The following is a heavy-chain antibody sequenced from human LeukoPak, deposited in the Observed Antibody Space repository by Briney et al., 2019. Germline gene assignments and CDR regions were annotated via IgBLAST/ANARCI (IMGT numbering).Heavy chain of an antibody. D-gene: IGHD2-15*01. CDR3: AREGIYCSGGSCHHDY. J-gene: IGHJ4*02. CDR2: INPNGGGT. Sequence: RRASVKVSCKTSGYTFSAYYIYWVRQAPGQGLEWLGWINPNGGGTNYAQKFQGRVTMTRDTSISTAYMELSRLTSDDTAVYSCAREGIYCSGGSCHHDYWGQGTLVTVSS. V-gene: IGHV1-2*02. CDR1: GYTFSAYY.